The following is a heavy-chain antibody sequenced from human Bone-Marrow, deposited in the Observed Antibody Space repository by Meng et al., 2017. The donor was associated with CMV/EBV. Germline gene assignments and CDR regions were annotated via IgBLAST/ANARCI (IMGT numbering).Heavy chain of an antibody. V-gene: IGHV5-51*01. CDR1: GYDFTFYW. D-gene: IGHD4-11*01. Sequence: GESLKISCKASGYDFTFYWIAWVRQKPGRGLEWMGIIYPDDSEIRYSPAFQGQVTLSADKAITTAYLLWSSLTASDAAMYYCATHNYSTGLVDAFDFWGQGTLVTVSS. J-gene: IGHJ4*02. CDR3: ATHNYSTGLVDAFDF. CDR2: IYPDDSEI.